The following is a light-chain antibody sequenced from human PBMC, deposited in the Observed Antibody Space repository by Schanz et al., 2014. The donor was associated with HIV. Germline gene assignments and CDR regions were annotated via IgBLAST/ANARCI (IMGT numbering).Light chain of an antibody. CDR2: DNN. J-gene: IGLJ2*01. Sequence: QSVLTQPPSVSAAPGQKVTISCSGISSNIDHNYVSWYRQLPGTAPKLLIYDNNKRPSGIPDRFSGSKSGTSAALGITGLQTGDEAVYYCGAWDNSLSAVVFGGGTKLTVL. V-gene: IGLV1-51*01. CDR1: SSNIDHNY. CDR3: GAWDNSLSAVV.